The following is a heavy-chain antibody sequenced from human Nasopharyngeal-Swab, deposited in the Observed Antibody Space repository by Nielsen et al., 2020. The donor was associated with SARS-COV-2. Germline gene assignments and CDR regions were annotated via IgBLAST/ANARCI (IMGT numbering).Heavy chain of an antibody. CDR2: ISPSDGTST. Sequence: GGSLRLSCAASGFTFSRYWMHWVRQAPGKGLMDVSSISPSDGTSTNYADSVKGRFSISRDSSKNTLYLQMDSLRGEDTAVYYCARDAPAHYGAFYWGRGTLVTVSS. D-gene: IGHD4-17*01. J-gene: IGHJ4*02. V-gene: IGHV3-74*01. CDR3: ARDAPAHYGAFY. CDR1: GFTFSRYW.